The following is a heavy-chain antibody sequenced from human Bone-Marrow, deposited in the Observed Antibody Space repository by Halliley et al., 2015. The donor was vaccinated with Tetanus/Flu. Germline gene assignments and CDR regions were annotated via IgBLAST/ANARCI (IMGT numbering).Heavy chain of an antibody. CDR2: YSGGST. V-gene: IGHV3-53*01. J-gene: IGHJ6*01. CDR3: ARERRDGYNYYNYYGMDV. Sequence: YSGGSTYYADSVKGRFTISRDNSKNTVYLQMNSRRAEDTAVYYCARERRDGYNYYNYYGMDVWGQGTTVTVSS. D-gene: IGHD5-12*01.